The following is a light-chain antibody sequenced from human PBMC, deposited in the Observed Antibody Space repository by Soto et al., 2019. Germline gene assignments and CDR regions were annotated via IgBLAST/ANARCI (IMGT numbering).Light chain of an antibody. CDR2: EVS. Sequence: LTQPPSASGYPGQSVTISCTGTSSDVGGYNYVSWYQQHPGKAPKLMIYEVSKRPSGVPDRFSGSKSGNTASLTVSGLQAEDEADYYCSSYAGSNNLGVFGTGTKVTV. CDR1: SSDVGGYNY. V-gene: IGLV2-8*01. CDR3: SSYAGSNNLGV. J-gene: IGLJ1*01.